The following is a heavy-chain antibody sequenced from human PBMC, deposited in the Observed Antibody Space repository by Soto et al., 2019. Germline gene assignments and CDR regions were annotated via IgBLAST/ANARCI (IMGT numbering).Heavy chain of an antibody. Sequence: GASVNVSCKASGFTFTSSSVQWVRQARGQRPEWMGWINPNSGGTNYAQKFQGWVTMTRDTSISTAYMELSRLRSDDTAVYYCARESGGATATLDYYYFCMDVWGKGTTVTVCS. V-gene: IGHV1-2*04. D-gene: IGHD5-12*01. CDR3: ARESGGATATLDYYYFCMDV. CDR2: INPNSGGT. CDR1: GFTFTSSS. J-gene: IGHJ6*03.